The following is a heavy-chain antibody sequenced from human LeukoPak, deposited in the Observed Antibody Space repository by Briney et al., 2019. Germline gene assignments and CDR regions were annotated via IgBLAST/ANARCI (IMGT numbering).Heavy chain of an antibody. CDR3: ARDTRWDYVWGSYRYPLALDY. CDR2: ISYDGSNK. CDR1: GFTFSSYA. V-gene: IGHV3-30-3*01. D-gene: IGHD3-16*02. Sequence: GGSLRLSCAASGFTFSSYAMHWVRQAPGKGLEWVAVISYDGSNKYYADSVKGRFTISRDNSKNTLYLQMNSLRAEDTAVYYCARDTRWDYVWGSYRYPLALDYWGQGTLVTVSS. J-gene: IGHJ4*02.